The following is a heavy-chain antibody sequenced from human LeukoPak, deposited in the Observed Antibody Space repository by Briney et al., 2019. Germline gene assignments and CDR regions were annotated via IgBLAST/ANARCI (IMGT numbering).Heavy chain of an antibody. CDR3: ARAPIYYDILTGYYDDKTYFDY. D-gene: IGHD3-9*01. CDR1: GGTFSSYA. Sequence: SVTVSCKASGGTFSSYAISWVRQAPGQGLEWMGGIIPIFGTANYAQKFQGRVTITADESTSTAYMELSSLKSEDTAVYYCARAPIYYDILTGYYDDKTYFDYWGQGTLVTVSS. CDR2: IIPIFGTA. J-gene: IGHJ4*02. V-gene: IGHV1-69*13.